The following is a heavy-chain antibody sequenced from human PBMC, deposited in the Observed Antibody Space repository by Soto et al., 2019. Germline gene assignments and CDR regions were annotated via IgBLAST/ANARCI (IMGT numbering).Heavy chain of an antibody. D-gene: IGHD1-26*01. J-gene: IGHJ4*02. CDR2: IYYSGST. CDR3: ARHTMGSSRLIDY. Sequence: QLQLQESGPRLVKPSETLSLTCTVSGGSVSNNNYYWGWIRQPPGKGLEWIGDIYYSGSTYYNPSLKSRVTISVDTSKNQFSLKLRSVTAADTAVYYWARHTMGSSRLIDYWGQGALVTVSS. V-gene: IGHV4-39*01. CDR1: GGSVSNNNYY.